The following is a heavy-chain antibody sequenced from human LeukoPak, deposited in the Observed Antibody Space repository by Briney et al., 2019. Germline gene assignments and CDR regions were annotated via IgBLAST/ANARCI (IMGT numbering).Heavy chain of an antibody. CDR1: GFTFSSYW. CDR3: AKNTAVTAIRSTFDY. J-gene: IGHJ4*02. V-gene: IGHV3-7*03. CDR2: IKEDGSEK. Sequence: GGSLRLSCAASGFTFSSYWMSWVRQAPGKGLEWVANIKEDGSEKYYVDSVKGRFTISRDNSKNTLYLQMNSLRAEDTAVYYCAKNTAVTAIRSTFDYWGQGTLVTVSS. D-gene: IGHD2-21*02.